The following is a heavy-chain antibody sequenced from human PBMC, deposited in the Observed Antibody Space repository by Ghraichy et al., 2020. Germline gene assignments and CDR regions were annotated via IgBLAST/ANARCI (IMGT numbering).Heavy chain of an antibody. CDR3: ARESGGATTAKGYYHYGVDV. CDR2: INGGNGNT. CDR1: GYTFTTYA. V-gene: IGHV1-3*01. D-gene: IGHD1-26*01. Sequence: ASVKVSCKASGYTFTTYAMHWVRQAPGQRLEWMGWINGGNGNTKYSQKFQGRVIITRDTSASTAYMELSSLGSEDTAVYYCARESGGATTAKGYYHYGVDVWGQGTTVTVSS. J-gene: IGHJ6*02.